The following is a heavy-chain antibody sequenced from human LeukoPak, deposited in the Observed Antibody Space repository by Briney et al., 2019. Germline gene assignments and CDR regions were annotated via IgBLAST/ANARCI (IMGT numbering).Heavy chain of an antibody. J-gene: IGHJ4*02. CDR3: TTDRGCTNGVCWFDY. Sequence: GGSLRLSCAASGFTFSNAWMSWVRQAPGKGLEWVGRIKSKTDGGTTDYAAPVKGRFTISRDDSKNTLYLQMNSLKTEDTAVYYCTTDRGCTNGVCWFDYWGQGTLVTVSS. V-gene: IGHV3-15*01. D-gene: IGHD2-8*01. CDR1: GFTFSNAW. CDR2: IKSKTDGGTT.